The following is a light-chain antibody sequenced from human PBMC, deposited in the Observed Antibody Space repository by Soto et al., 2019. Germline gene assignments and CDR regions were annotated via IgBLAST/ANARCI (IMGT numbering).Light chain of an antibody. V-gene: IGLV2-14*01. CDR1: SSDVGGYNQ. CDR3: SLYTTSRTLL. CDR2: DVS. J-gene: IGLJ2*01. Sequence: QSALTQPASVSGSPGQSITISCTATSSDVGGYNQVSWYQQHPGKAPKLMIYDVSNRPSGVSNRFSGSKSGNTASLTISGLQAEDEADYYCSLYTTSRTLLFGGGTKVTVL.